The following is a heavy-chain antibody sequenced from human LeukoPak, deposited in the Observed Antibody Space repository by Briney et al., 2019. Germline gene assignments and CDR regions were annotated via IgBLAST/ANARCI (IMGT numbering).Heavy chain of an antibody. D-gene: IGHD3-3*01. CDR2: INPNSGGT. Sequence: ASVKVSCKASGYTFTGYYMHWVRQAPGQGLEWMGRINPNSGGTNYAQKFQGRVTMTRDTSISTAYMELSRLRSDDTAVYYCARDIVRYYDFWSGYYTGGCYMDVWGKGTTVTVSS. CDR3: ARDIVRYYDFWSGYYTGGCYMDV. J-gene: IGHJ6*03. V-gene: IGHV1-2*06. CDR1: GYTFTGYY.